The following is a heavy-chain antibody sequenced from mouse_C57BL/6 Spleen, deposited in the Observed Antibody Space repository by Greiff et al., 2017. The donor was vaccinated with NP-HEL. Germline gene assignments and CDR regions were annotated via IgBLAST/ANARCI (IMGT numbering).Heavy chain of an antibody. CDR1: GYTFTDYN. Sequence: VQLQQSGPELVKPGASVKIPCKASGYTFTDYNMDWVQQSHGKSLEWIGDINPNNGGTIYNQKFKGKATLTVDKSSSTAYMELRSLTSEDTAVYYCARSGMVTTGWFSLDYWGQGTTLTVSS. V-gene: IGHV1-18*01. CDR3: ARSGMVTTGWFSLDY. J-gene: IGHJ2*01. D-gene: IGHD2-2*01. CDR2: INPNNGGT.